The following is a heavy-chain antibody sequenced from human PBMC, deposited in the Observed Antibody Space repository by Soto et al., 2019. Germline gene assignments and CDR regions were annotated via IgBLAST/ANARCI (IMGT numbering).Heavy chain of an antibody. CDR2: INHSGST. Sequence: SETLSLTCAVYGGSFSGYYWSWIRQPPGKGLEWIGEINHSGSTNYNPSLKSRVTISVDTSKNQLSLKLSSVTAADTAVYYCARVGERWQYFDWFYYFDSWGQGALVTVSS. D-gene: IGHD3-9*01. J-gene: IGHJ4*02. CDR1: GGSFSGYY. V-gene: IGHV4-34*01. CDR3: ARVGERWQYFDWFYYFDS.